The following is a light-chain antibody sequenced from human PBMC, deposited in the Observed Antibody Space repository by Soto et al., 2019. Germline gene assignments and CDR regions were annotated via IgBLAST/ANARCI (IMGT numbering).Light chain of an antibody. CDR2: TAS. V-gene: IGKV1-12*01. CDR3: QQGKSFPLT. Sequence: EIQMTQSPSSVSASVGERVTITCRASQDINKWLAWYQQKPGLAPNLVIYTASRLHGGGPSRFSGSASGTDFTLTISSLQPEDVATYYCQQGKSFPLTFGGGTNV. CDR1: QDINKW. J-gene: IGKJ4*01.